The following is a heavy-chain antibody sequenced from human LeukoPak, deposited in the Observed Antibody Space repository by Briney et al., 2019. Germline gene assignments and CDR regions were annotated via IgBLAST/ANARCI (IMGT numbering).Heavy chain of an antibody. V-gene: IGHV1-24*01. J-gene: IGHJ6*03. CDR3: ATTTPTYSSSPWYYYYMDV. CDR2: FDPEDGET. D-gene: IGHD6-6*01. Sequence: ASVKVSCKVSGYTLTELSMHWVRQAPGKGLEWMGGFDPEDGETIYAQKFQGRVTMTEDTSTDTAYMELSSLRSEDTAVYYCATTTPTYSSSPWYYYYMDVWGKGTTVTVSS. CDR1: GYTLTELS.